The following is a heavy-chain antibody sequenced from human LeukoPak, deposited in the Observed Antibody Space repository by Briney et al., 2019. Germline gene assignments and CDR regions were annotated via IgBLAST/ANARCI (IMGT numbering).Heavy chain of an antibody. D-gene: IGHD3-22*01. CDR2: IYYTRST. CDR3: ARGVTMIVVVIHDWYFDL. V-gene: IGHV4-39*01. Sequence: SETLSLTCTVSGGSISGSSYYWGWIRQPPGKGLEWIGSIYYTRSTYYNPSLKSRVTISVDTSKNQFSLKLTSVTAADTAVYYCARGVTMIVVVIHDWYFDLWGRGTLVTVSS. CDR1: GGSISGSSYY. J-gene: IGHJ2*01.